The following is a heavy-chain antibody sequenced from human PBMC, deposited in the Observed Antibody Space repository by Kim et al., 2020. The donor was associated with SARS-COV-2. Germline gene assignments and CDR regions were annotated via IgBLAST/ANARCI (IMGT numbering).Heavy chain of an antibody. Sequence: GGSLRLSCAASGFTFSSYSMNWVRQAPGKGLEWVSSISSSSSNIYYADSVKGRSTISRDNAKNSQYLQMNSLRAEDTAVYYCVAPRLVRLWFVGADPWG. V-gene: IGHV3-21*01. CDR3: VAPRLVRLWFVGADP. CDR1: GFTFSSYS. CDR2: ISSSSSNI. J-gene: IGHJ5*02. D-gene: IGHD3-10*01.